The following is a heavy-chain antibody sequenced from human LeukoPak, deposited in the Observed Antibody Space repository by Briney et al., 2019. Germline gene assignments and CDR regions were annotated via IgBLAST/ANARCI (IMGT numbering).Heavy chain of an antibody. V-gene: IGHV4-59*02. Sequence: GSLRLSCAASGFTVSSNYMSWIRQPPGKGLEWIGYIYYSGSTNYNPSLKSRVTISVDTSKNQFSLKLSSVTAADTAVYYCARKGHYDSSGYDYWGQGTLVTVSS. CDR1: GFTVSSNY. J-gene: IGHJ4*02. D-gene: IGHD3-22*01. CDR2: IYYSGST. CDR3: ARKGHYDSSGYDY.